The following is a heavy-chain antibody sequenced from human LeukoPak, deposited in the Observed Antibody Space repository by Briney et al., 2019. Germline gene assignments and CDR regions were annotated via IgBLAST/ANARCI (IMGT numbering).Heavy chain of an antibody. CDR2: IRRRAFGETA. D-gene: IGHD6-13*01. J-gene: IGHJ6*02. CDR1: GFTFGDYA. Sequence: SGGSLRLSCTASGFTFGDYAVSWVRRAPGRGLEWVGRIRRRAFGETADYAASVKGRFTISRDDSKSIAYLQMNSLKTEDTAVYYCTREGAAAAYGMDFWGQGTTVTVSS. V-gene: IGHV3-49*04. CDR3: TREGAAAAYGMDF.